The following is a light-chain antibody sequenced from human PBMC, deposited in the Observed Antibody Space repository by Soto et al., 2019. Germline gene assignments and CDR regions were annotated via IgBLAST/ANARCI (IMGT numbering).Light chain of an antibody. J-gene: IGLJ3*02. CDR1: SGDVGAFDY. CDR3: AAYTTSSTLV. V-gene: IGLV2-14*03. Sequence: SVLTQPASVSGSPGQSITISCAGTSGDVGAFDYVSWYQHHPGKVPKLMIYDVSDRPSGVSTRFSGSKSANMASLTISGLQADDEADYYCAAYTTSSTLVFGGGTKLTVL. CDR2: DVS.